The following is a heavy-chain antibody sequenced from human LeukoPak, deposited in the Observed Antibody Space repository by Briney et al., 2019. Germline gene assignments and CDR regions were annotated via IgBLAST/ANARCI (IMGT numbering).Heavy chain of an antibody. D-gene: IGHD3-9*01. CDR1: GGSFSGYY. Sequence: SETLSLTCAVYGGSFSGYYWSWIRQPPGKGLEWIGEINHSGSTNYNPSLKSRVTISVGTSKNQFSLKLSSVTAADTAVYYCEIFYYDILTGYYIGDYWGQGTLVTVSS. CDR2: INHSGST. CDR3: EIFYYDILTGYYIGDY. J-gene: IGHJ4*02. V-gene: IGHV4-34*01.